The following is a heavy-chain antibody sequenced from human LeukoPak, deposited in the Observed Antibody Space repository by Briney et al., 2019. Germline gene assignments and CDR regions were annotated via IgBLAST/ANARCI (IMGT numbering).Heavy chain of an antibody. CDR3: AKGPRSYDFWSGYYVADAFDI. D-gene: IGHD3-3*01. J-gene: IGHJ3*02. CDR2: ISGSGGST. CDR1: GFTFSSYA. V-gene: IGHV3-23*01. Sequence: GGSLRLSCAASGFTFSSYAMSWVRQAPGKGLEWVSAISGSGGSTYYADSVKGRFTISRDNSKNTLYLQMSSLRAEDTAVYYCAKGPRSYDFWSGYYVADAFDIWGQGTMVTVSS.